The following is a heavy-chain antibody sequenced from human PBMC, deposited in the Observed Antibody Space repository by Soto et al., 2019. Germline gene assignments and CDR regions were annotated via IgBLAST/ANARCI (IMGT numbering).Heavy chain of an antibody. V-gene: IGHV4-31*03. D-gene: IGHD4-17*01. CDR2: IYYSGST. CDR3: ARTTAVPNTLRSRYYFDY. J-gene: IGHJ4*02. CDR1: GGSISSGGYY. Sequence: SETLSLTCTVSGGSISSGGYYWSWIRQHPGKGLEWIGYIYYSGSTYYNPSLKSRVTISVDTSKNQFSLKLDSVTAADTALYYCARTTAVPNTLRSRYYFDYWGQGTLVTVSS.